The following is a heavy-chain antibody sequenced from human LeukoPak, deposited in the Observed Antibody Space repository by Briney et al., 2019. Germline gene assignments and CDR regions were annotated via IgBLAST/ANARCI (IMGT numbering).Heavy chain of an antibody. CDR2: NIPVLDSA. V-gene: IGHV1-69*04. CDR3: ARDSGRPPTSFDY. CDR1: GYTFTSYG. D-gene: IGHD1-1*01. J-gene: IGHJ4*02. Sequence: SVKVSCKASGYTFTSYGINWVRQAPGQGLEWMGRNIPVLDSAKYAPKIQDRVTITADKSTSTAYMELNSLRSEDTAVYFCARDSGRPPTSFDYWGQGTLVTVSS.